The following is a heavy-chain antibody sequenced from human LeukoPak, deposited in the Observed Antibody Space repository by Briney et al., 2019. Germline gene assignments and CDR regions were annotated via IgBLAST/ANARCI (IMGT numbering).Heavy chain of an antibody. D-gene: IGHD6-13*01. Sequence: ASVTVSYKASGYTFTSYGISWVRQAPGQGLEWMGWISAYNGNTNYAQKLQGRVTMTTDTSTSTAYMELRSLRSDDTAVYYCARDGVYSSSWANFDYWGQGTLVTVSS. CDR1: GYTFTSYG. J-gene: IGHJ4*02. CDR2: ISAYNGNT. CDR3: ARDGVYSSSWANFDY. V-gene: IGHV1-18*01.